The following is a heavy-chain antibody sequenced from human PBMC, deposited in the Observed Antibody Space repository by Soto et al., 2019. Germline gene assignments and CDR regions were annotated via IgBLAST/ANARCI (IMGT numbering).Heavy chain of an antibody. V-gene: IGHV3-11*01. CDR1: GFTFTDHY. J-gene: IGHJ4*02. CDR2: INSGGSNI. CDR3: ARDIRGAN. D-gene: IGHD3-10*01. Sequence: QVQLVESGGGLVKPGGSLRLSCTASGFTFTDHYMTWIRQAPGKGLEWGSYINSGGSNIYYADSVRGRFTISRDNAKNAVYLQMSSLRAEDTAIYYCARDIRGANWGQGTLVIVSS.